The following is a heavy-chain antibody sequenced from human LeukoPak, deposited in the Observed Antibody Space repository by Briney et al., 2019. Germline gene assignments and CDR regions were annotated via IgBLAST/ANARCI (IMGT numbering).Heavy chain of an antibody. CDR2: INPNSGGT. D-gene: IGHD5-18*01. V-gene: IGHV1-2*02. Sequence: GAPVKVSCKASGYTFTGYYMHWVRQAPGQGLEWMGWINPNSGGTNYAQKFQGRVTITRDTSASTAYMELSSLRSEDTAVYYCARGNSYGTYFDYWGQGTLVTVSS. CDR3: ARGNSYGTYFDY. J-gene: IGHJ4*02. CDR1: GYTFTGYY.